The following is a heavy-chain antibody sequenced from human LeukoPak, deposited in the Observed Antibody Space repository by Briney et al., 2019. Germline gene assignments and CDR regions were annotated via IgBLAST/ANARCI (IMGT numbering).Heavy chain of an antibody. CDR1: GGTFSSYA. V-gene: IGHV1-69*01. CDR2: SIPIFGTA. J-gene: IGHJ6*03. D-gene: IGHD3-16*01. CDR3: ARDLGDHFLYYMDV. Sequence: GSSVKVSCKASGGTFSSYAISWVRQAPGQGLEWMGGSIPIFGTANYAQKFQGRVTITADESTSTAYMELSSLRSEDTAVYYCARDLGDHFLYYMDVWGKGTTVTVSS.